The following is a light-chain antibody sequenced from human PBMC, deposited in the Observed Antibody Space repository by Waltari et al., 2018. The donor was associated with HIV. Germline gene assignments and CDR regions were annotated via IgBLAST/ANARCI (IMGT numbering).Light chain of an antibody. J-gene: IGLJ2*01. V-gene: IGLV2-14*01. Sequence: QSALTQPASVSGSPGQSITISCTGTSSDVGDYNSVSWYQQYSGKAPKLMIYDVNKRPSGVSNRFSGSKSGNTASLTISGLQAEDEADYHCASYTSRNSVVFGGGTKVTV. CDR3: ASYTSRNSVV. CDR2: DVN. CDR1: SSDVGDYNS.